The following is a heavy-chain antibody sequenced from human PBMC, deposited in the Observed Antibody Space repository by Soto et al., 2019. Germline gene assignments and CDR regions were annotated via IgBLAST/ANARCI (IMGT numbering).Heavy chain of an antibody. J-gene: IGHJ4*02. CDR3: ARTLYGDNVDY. CDR2: MNPNSGNT. V-gene: IGHV1-8*01. CDR1: GYTFTSYD. D-gene: IGHD4-17*01. Sequence: QVQLVQSGAEVKKPGASVKVSCKASGYTFTSYDINWVQQATGQGLEWMGWMNPNSGNTGYAQKFQGRXTXTXXTPISTAYMELRSLSSEDTAVYYCARTLYGDNVDYWGQGTLVTVSS.